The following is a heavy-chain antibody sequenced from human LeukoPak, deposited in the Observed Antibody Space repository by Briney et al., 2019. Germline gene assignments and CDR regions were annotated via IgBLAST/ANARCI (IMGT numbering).Heavy chain of an antibody. CDR3: ARDRYYYGSGSYPNWFDP. D-gene: IGHD3-10*01. V-gene: IGHV4-39*07. J-gene: IGHJ5*02. CDR2: IYYSGST. Sequence: SETLSLTCTVSGGSISSSSYYWGWIRQPPGKGLEWIGSIYYSGSTYYNPSLKSRVTISVDTSKNQFSLKLSSVTAADTAVYYCARDRYYYGSGSYPNWFDPWGQGTLVTVSS. CDR1: GGSISSSSYY.